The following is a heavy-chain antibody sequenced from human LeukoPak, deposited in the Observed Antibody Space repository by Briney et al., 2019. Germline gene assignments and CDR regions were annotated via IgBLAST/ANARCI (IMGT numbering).Heavy chain of an antibody. D-gene: IGHD2-2*01. Sequence: SETLSLTCTVSGGSISSGSYYWSWIRQPAGKGLEWIGRIYTSGSTNYNPSLKSRVTISVDTSKNQFSLKLSSVTAADTAVYYCARRTSKGYFDYWGQGTLVTVSS. CDR2: IYTSGST. CDR1: GGSISSGSYY. CDR3: ARRTSKGYFDY. V-gene: IGHV4-61*02. J-gene: IGHJ4*02.